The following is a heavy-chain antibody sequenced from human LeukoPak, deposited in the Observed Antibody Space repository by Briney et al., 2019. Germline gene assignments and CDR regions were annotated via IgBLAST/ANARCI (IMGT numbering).Heavy chain of an antibody. D-gene: IGHD3-3*01. Sequence: GGSLRLSCAASGFTFSSYAMSWVRQAPGKGLEWVSAISGSGGSTYYAASVKGRFTISRDNSKNTLYLQMNSLRAEDTAVYYCAKGGSYDFWSGTWFDPWGQGTLVTVSS. CDR2: ISGSGGST. V-gene: IGHV3-23*01. CDR3: AKGGSYDFWSGTWFDP. CDR1: GFTFSSYA. J-gene: IGHJ5*02.